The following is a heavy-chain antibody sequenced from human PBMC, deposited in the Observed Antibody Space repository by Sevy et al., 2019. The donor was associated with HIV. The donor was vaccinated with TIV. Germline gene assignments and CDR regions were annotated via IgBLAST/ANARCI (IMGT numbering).Heavy chain of an antibody. D-gene: IGHD6-6*01. V-gene: IGHV1-3*01. CDR1: GYTFTSYA. CDR2: INAGNGNT. CDR3: ARDLAYSSSSNWFDP. Sequence: ASVKVSCKASGYTFTSYAMHWVRQAPGQRLEWMGWINAGNGNTKYSQKFQGRVTITRDTSASTAYMELSSLRSEDTAVYYGARDLAYSSSSNWFDPWGQGTLVTVSS. J-gene: IGHJ5*02.